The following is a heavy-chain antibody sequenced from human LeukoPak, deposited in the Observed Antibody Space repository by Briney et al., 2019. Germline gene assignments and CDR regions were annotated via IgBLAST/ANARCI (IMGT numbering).Heavy chain of an antibody. CDR2: IRYDGSNK. J-gene: IGHJ4*02. CDR3: ARVVSGWYYYFDY. Sequence: PGGSLRLSCAASGFTFNTYGMHWVRQAPGKGLEWVAFIRYDGSNKYYADSVKGRFTISRDNAKNSLYLQMNSLRAEDTAVYYCARVVSGWYYYFDYWGQGTLVTVSS. V-gene: IGHV3-30*02. CDR1: GFTFNTYG. D-gene: IGHD6-19*01.